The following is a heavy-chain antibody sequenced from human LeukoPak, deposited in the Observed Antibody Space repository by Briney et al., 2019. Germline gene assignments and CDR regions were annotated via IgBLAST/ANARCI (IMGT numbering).Heavy chain of an antibody. CDR2: IYPNNSDS. CDR3: ALSNEAFDSAGYFDY. Sequence: GESLKISCKGSGYTFTNYWVGWVRQMPGKGLEWMGTIYPNNSDSRYNPSFRGQVTISVDRSITTAYLLWKSLKASDTAISYCALSNEAFDSAGYFDYWGQGTLVTVSS. D-gene: IGHD3-22*01. J-gene: IGHJ4*02. CDR1: GYTFTNYW. V-gene: IGHV5-51*01.